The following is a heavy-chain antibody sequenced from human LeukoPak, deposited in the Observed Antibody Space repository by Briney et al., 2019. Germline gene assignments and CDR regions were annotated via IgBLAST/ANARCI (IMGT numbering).Heavy chain of an antibody. CDR3: AKDWVIAVAGTTPLDY. Sequence: GGSLRLSCAASGFTFDDYTMHWVRQAPGKGLEWVSGISWNSGSIGYADSVKGRFTISRDNAKNSLYLQMNSLRAEDTALYYCAKDWVIAVAGTTPLDYWGQGTLVTVSS. D-gene: IGHD6-19*01. J-gene: IGHJ4*02. V-gene: IGHV3-9*01. CDR1: GFTFDDYT. CDR2: ISWNSGSI.